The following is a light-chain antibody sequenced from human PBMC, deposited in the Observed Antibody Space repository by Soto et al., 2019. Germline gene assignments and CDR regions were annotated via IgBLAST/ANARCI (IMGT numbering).Light chain of an antibody. CDR2: GAS. J-gene: IGKJ1*01. CDR1: QSVSSGY. Sequence: DIVLTQSPGTLYLSPGERATLSCRASQSVSSGYLAWYQQRPGQAPRLLIYGASTRATGIPDRFSGSGSGTDFTLTISRLEPEDFAVYYCRQYGTSPWTFGQGTKVDIK. V-gene: IGKV3-20*01. CDR3: RQYGTSPWT.